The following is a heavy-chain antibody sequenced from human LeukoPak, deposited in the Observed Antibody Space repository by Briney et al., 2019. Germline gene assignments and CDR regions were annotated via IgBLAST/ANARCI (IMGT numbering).Heavy chain of an antibody. CDR2: FDPEDGET. CDR3: ATRMEQLEFLF. J-gene: IGHJ4*02. CDR1: GYTPTELS. D-gene: IGHD6-6*01. Sequence: ASVKVSCKVSGYTPTELSMHWVRQAPGKGLEWMGGFDPEDGETIYAQKFQGRVTMTEDTSTDTAYMGLSSLRSEDTAVYYCATRMEQLEFLFWGQGTLVTVSS. V-gene: IGHV1-24*01.